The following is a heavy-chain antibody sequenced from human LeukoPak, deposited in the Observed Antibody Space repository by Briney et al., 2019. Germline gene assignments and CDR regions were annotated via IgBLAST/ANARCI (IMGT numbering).Heavy chain of an antibody. Sequence: SETLSLTCAVYGGSFSGYYWSWIRQPPGKGLEWIGEINHSGSTNYNPSLKSRVTISVDTSKNQFSLKLSSVTAADTAVYYCARGNYYDSSGYYYYFDYWGQGTLVTVSS. CDR2: INHSGST. D-gene: IGHD3-22*01. CDR3: ARGNYYDSSGYYYYFDY. J-gene: IGHJ4*02. V-gene: IGHV4-34*01. CDR1: GGSFSGYY.